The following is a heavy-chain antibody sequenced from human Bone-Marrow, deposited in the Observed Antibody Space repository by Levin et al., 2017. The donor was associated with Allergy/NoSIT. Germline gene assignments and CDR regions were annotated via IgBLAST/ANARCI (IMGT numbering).Heavy chain of an antibody. V-gene: IGHV1-46*01. CDR1: GYTFTSYY. CDR2: INPSGGST. Sequence: GESLKISCKASGYTFTSYYMHWVRQAPGQGLEWMGIINPSGGSTSYAQKFQGRVTMTRDTSTSTVYMELSSLRSEDTAVYYCARDGRAVAGTFDYWGQGTLVTVSS. CDR3: ARDGRAVAGTFDY. D-gene: IGHD6-19*01. J-gene: IGHJ4*02.